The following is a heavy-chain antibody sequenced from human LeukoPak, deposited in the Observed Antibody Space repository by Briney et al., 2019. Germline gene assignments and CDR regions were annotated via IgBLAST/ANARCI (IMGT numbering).Heavy chain of an antibody. CDR3: ARGLYYMDV. Sequence: PGGSLRLSCAASGFTFITHTVAWVRQAPGKGLECLSYISGSTSVIYYADSVKGRFTISRDNAKNSLYLQMNSLKAEDTAVYYCARGLYYMDVWGKGTTVTVSS. J-gene: IGHJ6*03. CDR2: ISGSTSVI. V-gene: IGHV3-48*01. CDR1: GFTFITHT.